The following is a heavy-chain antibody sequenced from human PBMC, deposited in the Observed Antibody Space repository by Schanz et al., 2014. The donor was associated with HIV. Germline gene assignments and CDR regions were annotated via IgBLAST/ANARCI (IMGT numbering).Heavy chain of an antibody. D-gene: IGHD3-3*01. Sequence: EVQLLESGGGVVQPGRSLRLSCAASGFTFSSYGMHWVRQAPGKGLEWVSAISGSSITYSADSVKGRFTISRDNSKNTLYLQMNSLRAEDTAVYYCAKRIIFGVVFPANFDYWGQGTLVTVSS. V-gene: IGHV3-23*01. CDR2: ISGSSIT. CDR3: AKRIIFGVVFPANFDY. CDR1: GFTFSSYG. J-gene: IGHJ4*02.